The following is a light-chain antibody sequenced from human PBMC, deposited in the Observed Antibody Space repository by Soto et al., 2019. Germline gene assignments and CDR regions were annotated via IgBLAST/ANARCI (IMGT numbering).Light chain of an antibody. J-gene: IGLJ1*01. CDR1: SSDVGSYKF. V-gene: IGLV2-23*03. Sequence: QSALTRPASVSGSPGQSITISCTGTSSDVGSYKFVSWYQQHPGKAPKLMIYEGSKRPSGVYDRFSGSKSGNTASLTISGLQADDEADYFCCSYAGGSNVFGTGTKVTVL. CDR2: EGS. CDR3: CSYAGGSNV.